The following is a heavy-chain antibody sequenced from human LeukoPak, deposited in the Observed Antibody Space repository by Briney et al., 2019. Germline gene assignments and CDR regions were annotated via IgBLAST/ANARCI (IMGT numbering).Heavy chain of an antibody. D-gene: IGHD2-15*01. CDR1: GGSITSYY. V-gene: IGHV4-59*01. CDR2: IYHSGTT. J-gene: IGHJ1*01. CDR3: AQKAPYSAGFSQD. Sequence: SETLSLTCTVSGGSITSYYWTWIRQPPGKGLEWIGYIYHSGTTNYNPSLKSRVTISADTSKNQFSLKLSSVTAADTAVYYCAQKAPYSAGFSQDCGQGTLVIVSS.